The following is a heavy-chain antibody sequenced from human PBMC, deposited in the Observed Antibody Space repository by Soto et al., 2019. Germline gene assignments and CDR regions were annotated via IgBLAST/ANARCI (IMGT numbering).Heavy chain of an antibody. CDR3: ARGRVTMVRGVIGIYNWFDP. CDR2: INHSGST. D-gene: IGHD3-10*01. V-gene: IGHV4-30-2*01. CDR1: GGSISSGDYS. Sequence: PSETLSLTCAVSGGSISSGDYSWNWIRQPPGKGLEWIGEINHSGSTNYNPSLKSRVTISVDTSKNQFSLKLSSVTAADTAVYYCARGRVTMVRGVIGIYNWFDPWGQGTLVTVS. J-gene: IGHJ5*02.